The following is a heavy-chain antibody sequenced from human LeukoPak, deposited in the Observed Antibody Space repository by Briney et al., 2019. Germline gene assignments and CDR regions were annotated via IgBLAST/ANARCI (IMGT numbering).Heavy chain of an antibody. D-gene: IGHD2/OR15-2a*01. CDR3: ATVSTLAFDY. V-gene: IGHV3-7*03. CDR2: IKEDGSDK. Sequence: GGSLRLSCAASGFTFSNYWMTWVRQAPGNGLEWVANIKEDGSDKSYVDSVKGRFTISRDNAKNSLYLQMNSLRAEDTAVYYCATVSTLAFDYWGRGTLVTVSS. CDR1: GFTFSNYW. J-gene: IGHJ4*02.